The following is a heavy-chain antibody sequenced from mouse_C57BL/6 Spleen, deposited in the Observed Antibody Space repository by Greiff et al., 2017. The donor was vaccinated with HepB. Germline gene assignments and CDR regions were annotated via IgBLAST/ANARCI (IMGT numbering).Heavy chain of an antibody. CDR2: IYPGNSDT. CDR1: GYTFTSYW. CDR3: TRGITTVVDPAWFAY. J-gene: IGHJ3*01. Sequence: EVQLQQSGTVLARPGASVKMSCKTSGYTFTSYWMHWVKQRPGQGLEWIGAIYPGNSDTSYNQKFKGKAKLTAVTSASTAYMELSSLTNEDSAVYYCTRGITTVVDPAWFAYWGQGTLVTVSA. V-gene: IGHV1-5*01. D-gene: IGHD1-1*01.